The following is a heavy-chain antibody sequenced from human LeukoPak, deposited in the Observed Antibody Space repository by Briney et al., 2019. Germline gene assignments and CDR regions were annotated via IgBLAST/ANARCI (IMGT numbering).Heavy chain of an antibody. J-gene: IGHJ4*02. D-gene: IGHD1-26*01. CDR1: GDSVSSNSAA. CDR2: TYYRSKWYN. CDR3: ARVVGREVDY. V-gene: IGHV6-1*01. Sequence: SQTLSLTCAISGDSVSSNSAAWNWIRQSPSRGLEWLGRTYYRSKWYNGYAVSVKSRITIKPDTSKNQFSLQLNSVTPDDTAVYHCARVVGREVDYWGQGALVTVSS.